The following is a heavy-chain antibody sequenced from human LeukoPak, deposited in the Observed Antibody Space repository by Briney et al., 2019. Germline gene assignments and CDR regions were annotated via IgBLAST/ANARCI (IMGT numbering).Heavy chain of an antibody. J-gene: IGHJ5*02. CDR3: ARDGGYCEGITCPGDL. CDR2: IDRDGTTK. Sequence: GGSLRLSCAASGCTVGTYWMSWVRQAPGKGLEWVANIDRDGTTKFYLDSLEGRFTISRDNAKNSLYLQGNSLRVEDTAVYYCARDGGYCEGITCPGDLWGQGALVAVSS. D-gene: IGHD2-15*01. V-gene: IGHV3-7*03. CDR1: GCTVGTYW.